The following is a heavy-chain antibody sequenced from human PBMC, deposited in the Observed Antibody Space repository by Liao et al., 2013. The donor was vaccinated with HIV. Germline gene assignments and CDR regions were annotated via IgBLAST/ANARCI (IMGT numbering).Heavy chain of an antibody. CDR2: IYYTGST. J-gene: IGHJ4*02. Sequence: QLQESGPRLVKPSETLSLTCTVSGGSITRNNYYWGWVRQPPGKGLEWIGSIYYTGSTHYNPSLKSRVTMSVDTSKNQFSLRLSSVTAADTAVYYCARSDYSNYVLADYWGQGTLVTVSS. CDR1: GGSITRNNYY. D-gene: IGHD4-11*01. V-gene: IGHV4-39*07. CDR3: ARSDYSNYVLADY.